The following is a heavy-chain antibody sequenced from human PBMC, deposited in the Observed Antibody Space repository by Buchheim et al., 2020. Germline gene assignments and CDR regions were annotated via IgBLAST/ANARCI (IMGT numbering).Heavy chain of an antibody. CDR3: AGRNYDFWTDYYYGMDV. J-gene: IGHJ6*02. D-gene: IGHD3-3*01. CDR1: GFTVSSNY. CDR2: IYSGGST. V-gene: IGHV3-66*01. Sequence: EVQLVESGGGLVQPGGSLRLSCAASGFTVSSNYMSWVRQAPGKGLEWVSVIYSGGSTYYADSVKGRFTISRDNSKNTLYLQMNSRKAEETAVYYCAGRNYDFWTDYYYGMDVWGQGTT.